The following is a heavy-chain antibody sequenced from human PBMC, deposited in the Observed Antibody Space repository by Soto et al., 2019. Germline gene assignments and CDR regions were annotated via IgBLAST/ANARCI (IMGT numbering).Heavy chain of an antibody. J-gene: IGHJ4*02. V-gene: IGHV3-23*01. CDR2: LGTIGA. CDR1: GFTFSAHA. Sequence: EVQRLESGGGLVQPGGSLRLSCVGSGFTFSAHAITWVRPAPGKGLEWVSTLGTIGAFYADSVKGRFTISGDNSKNTVNLPMKSRRGEDTAIYSCARDITTHDSCGQGTAGTVSS. D-gene: IGHD1-20*01. CDR3: ARDITTHDS.